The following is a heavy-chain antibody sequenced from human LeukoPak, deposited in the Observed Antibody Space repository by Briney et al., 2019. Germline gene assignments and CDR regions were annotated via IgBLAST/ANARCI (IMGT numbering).Heavy chain of an antibody. Sequence: SETLSLTCTVSGGSISSGSYYWSWIRQPAGKGLEWIGRIYTSGSTNYNPSLKSRVTISVDTSKNQFSLKLTSVTAADPAVYYCARNLKTRFFPRYYMDVGGKGTTDTVPS. CDR1: GGSISSGSYY. V-gene: IGHV4-61*02. J-gene: IGHJ6*03. CDR2: IYTSGST. D-gene: IGHD1-7*01. CDR3: ARNLKTRFFPRYYMDV.